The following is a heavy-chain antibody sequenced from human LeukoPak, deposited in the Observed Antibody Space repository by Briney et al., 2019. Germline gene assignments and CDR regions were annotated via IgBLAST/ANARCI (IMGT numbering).Heavy chain of an antibody. CDR2: ISNDGTNK. CDR1: GFTFSSYT. CDR3: APGLWFGELRFDY. V-gene: IGHV3-30*04. Sequence: GRSLRLSCVASGFTFSSYTMHWVRQAPGKGLEWVALISNDGTNKYYADSVKGRFTISRDNSKNTLYLQMNSLRAEDTAVYYCAPGLWFGELRFDYWGQGTLVTVSS. D-gene: IGHD3-10*01. J-gene: IGHJ4*02.